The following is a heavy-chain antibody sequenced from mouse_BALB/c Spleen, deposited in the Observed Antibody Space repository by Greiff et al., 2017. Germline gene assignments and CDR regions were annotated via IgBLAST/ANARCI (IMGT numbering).Heavy chain of an antibody. Sequence: EVKLVESGGGLVKPGGSLKLSCAASGFTFSDYYMYWVRQTPEKRLEWVATISDGGSYTYYPDSVKGRFTISRDNAKNNLYLQMSSLKSEDTAMYYCARDGGNYCFDYWGQGTTLTVSS. CDR2: ISDGGSYT. V-gene: IGHV5-4*02. J-gene: IGHJ2*01. CDR1: GFTFSDYY. D-gene: IGHD2-1*01. CDR3: ARDGGNYCFDY.